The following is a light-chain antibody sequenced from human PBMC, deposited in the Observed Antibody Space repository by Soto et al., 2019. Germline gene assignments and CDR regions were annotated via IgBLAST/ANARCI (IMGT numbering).Light chain of an antibody. V-gene: IGLV1-40*01. CDR1: SSNVGAGYN. Sequence: QSVLTQPPSVSGAPGQRVTISCTGSSSNVGAGYNVQWYQQLPGTAPKLLIHGNSNRPSGVPDRISGSKSGTSASLAITGLQAEDEADYYCQSCDSSLFGSVFGGGTKLTVL. CDR3: QSCDSSLFGSV. J-gene: IGLJ3*02. CDR2: GNS.